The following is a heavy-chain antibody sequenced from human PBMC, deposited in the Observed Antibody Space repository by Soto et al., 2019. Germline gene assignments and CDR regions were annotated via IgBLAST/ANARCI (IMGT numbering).Heavy chain of an antibody. Sequence: QPGGSLRLSCAASGFTFSSYAMSWVRQAPGKGLEWVSAISGSGGSTYYADSVKGRFTISRDNSKNTLYLQMNSLRAEDTAVYYCAKDWPGIEVAGTAFDIWGQGTMVTVSS. V-gene: IGHV3-23*01. J-gene: IGHJ3*02. CDR3: AKDWPGIEVAGTAFDI. CDR2: ISGSGGST. D-gene: IGHD6-19*01. CDR1: GFTFSSYA.